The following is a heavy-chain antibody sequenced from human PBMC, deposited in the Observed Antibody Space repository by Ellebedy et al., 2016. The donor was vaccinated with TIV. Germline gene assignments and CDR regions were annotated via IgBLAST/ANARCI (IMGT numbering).Heavy chain of an antibody. Sequence: PGGSLRLSCAASGFTFSDYAMSWVRQAPGRGLEWVSTIFKSCDTTYYADSVKGRFTISRDNSKTTLSLQMNSLRAEDTAVYYCAKLAGVHPWYFDYWGQGTLVTVSS. D-gene: IGHD2-15*01. CDR1: GFTFSDYA. J-gene: IGHJ4*02. V-gene: IGHV3-23*01. CDR3: AKLAGVHPWYFDY. CDR2: IFKSCDTT.